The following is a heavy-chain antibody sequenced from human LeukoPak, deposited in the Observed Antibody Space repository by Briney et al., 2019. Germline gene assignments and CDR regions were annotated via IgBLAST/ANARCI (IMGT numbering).Heavy chain of an antibody. D-gene: IGHD1-26*01. CDR3: ARGPVGATKELDY. Sequence: SVKVSCKASGGTFSSYAISWVRQAPGQGLEWMGGIIPIFGTANYAQKFQGRVTITTDESTSTAYMELSSLRSEDTAVYYCARGPVGATKELDYWGQGTLVTVSS. CDR2: IIPIFGTA. CDR1: GGTFSSYA. V-gene: IGHV1-69*05. J-gene: IGHJ4*02.